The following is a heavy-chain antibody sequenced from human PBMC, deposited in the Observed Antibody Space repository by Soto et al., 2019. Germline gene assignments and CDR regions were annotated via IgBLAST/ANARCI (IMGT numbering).Heavy chain of an antibody. V-gene: IGHV3-74*01. D-gene: IGHD4-17*01. Sequence: PGWSLRPSCAASGFTFSSYWMHWVRQAPGKGLVWVSRINSDGSSTSYADSVKGRFTISRDNSKNTLYLQMNSLRAEYSAVYYGARDPSMYADYWGTVGNGGKGTLDPVSP. CDR3: ARDPSMYADYWGTVGN. CDR2: INSDGSST. CDR1: GFTFSSYW. J-gene: IGHJ4*02.